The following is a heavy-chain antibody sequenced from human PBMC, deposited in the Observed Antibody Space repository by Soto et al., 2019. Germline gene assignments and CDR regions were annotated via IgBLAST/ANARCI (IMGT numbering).Heavy chain of an antibody. J-gene: IGHJ4*02. CDR3: AKEQLERHFGFDY. D-gene: IGHD1-1*01. Sequence: EVQVLESGGGLVQPGGSLRLSCAASEFTFSNYAMSWVRQATGEGLEWVSGIDGSGDGTYYANSVKGRFTISRDNSKNTLYLQMDSLSDDDTAVYYCAKEQLERHFGFDYWGQGTLGTVSS. CDR1: EFTFSNYA. CDR2: IDGSGDGT. V-gene: IGHV3-23*01.